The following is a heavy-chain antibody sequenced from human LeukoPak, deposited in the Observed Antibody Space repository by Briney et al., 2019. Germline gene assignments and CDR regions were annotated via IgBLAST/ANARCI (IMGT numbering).Heavy chain of an antibody. CDR3: ARDFGTTGWHTFDY. CDR1: GDSVSSKNGA. CDR2: TYYRSKWYN. V-gene: IGHV6-1*01. J-gene: IGHJ4*02. D-gene: IGHD6-19*01. Sequence: SQTLSLTCVVSGDSVSSKNGAWNWIRQSPSRGLEWLGRTYYRSKWYNDYAESMEGRMTISQDTSKSQYSLHLNSVTPDDTAVYYCARDFGTTGWHTFDYWGQGTLVTVSS.